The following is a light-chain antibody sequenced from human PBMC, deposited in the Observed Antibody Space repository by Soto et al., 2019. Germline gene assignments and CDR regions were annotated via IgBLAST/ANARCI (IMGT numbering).Light chain of an antibody. CDR1: QSITTN. Sequence: EKVLTQSPVTLSVSLGERATLSCRASQSITTNLAWYQQKPGQAPRLLIFGASNRATDIPARFSGSGSGTEFSLTISSLQSEDSAIYYCQQYNDWPPLTFGGGTKVEI. CDR2: GAS. V-gene: IGKV3-15*01. CDR3: QQYNDWPPLT. J-gene: IGKJ4*01.